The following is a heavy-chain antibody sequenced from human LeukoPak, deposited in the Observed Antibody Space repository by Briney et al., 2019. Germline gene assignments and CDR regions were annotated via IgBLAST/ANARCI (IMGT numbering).Heavy chain of an antibody. J-gene: IGHJ3*02. CDR3: AKDRSNIAFDI. D-gene: IGHD2/OR15-2a*01. CDR1: GFKFDDHG. V-gene: IGHV3-20*04. CDR2: LNWNGGRT. Sequence: PGGSLRLSCAASGFKFDDHGMNWVRQAPGKGLEWVSGLNWNGGRTAYADSVKSRFTISRDNAKNSLYLQMNSLRAEDTALYYCAKDRSNIAFDIWGQGTMVTVSS.